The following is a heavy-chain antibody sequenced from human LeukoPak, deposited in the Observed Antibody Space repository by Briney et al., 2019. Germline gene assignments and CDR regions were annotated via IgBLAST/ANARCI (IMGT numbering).Heavy chain of an antibody. CDR3: VRDRGTYRPIDY. V-gene: IGHV3-21*04. Sequence: GGSLRLSCAASGFIFRTYTMHWVRQAPGKGLEWVSSISYTGTYIYYADSVKGRFTISRDNAQNSLYLQMNSLRAEDTAIYYCVRDRGTYRPIDYWGQGTLVTVSS. CDR1: GFIFRTYT. CDR2: ISYTGTYI. J-gene: IGHJ4*02. D-gene: IGHD1-26*01.